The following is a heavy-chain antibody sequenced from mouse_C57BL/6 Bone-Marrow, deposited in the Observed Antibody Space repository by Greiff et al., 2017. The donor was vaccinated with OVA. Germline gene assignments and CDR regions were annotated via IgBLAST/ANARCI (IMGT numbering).Heavy chain of an antibody. V-gene: IGHV1-59*01. CDR2: IDPSDSYT. J-gene: IGHJ4*01. D-gene: IGHD2-4*01. CDR1: GYTFTSYW. CDR3: ASYYDYDDRSALEY. Sequence: QVQLQQPGAELVRPGTSVKLSCKASGYTFTSYWMHWVKQRPGPGLEWIGVIDPSDSYTNYNQKFKGKATLTVDTSSSTAYMQLSSLTSEDSAVYYCASYYDYDDRSALEYWGQGTSVTVSS.